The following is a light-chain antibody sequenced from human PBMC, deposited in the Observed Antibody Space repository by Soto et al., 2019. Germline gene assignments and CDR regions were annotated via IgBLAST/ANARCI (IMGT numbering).Light chain of an antibody. CDR3: MIWHTSTVV. J-gene: IGLJ2*01. V-gene: IGLV5-45*02. Sequence: QTVVTQPSSLSASPGASVSLTCTLRSGINVDSYRGYWYQQKPGSPPQYLLRYKSDSDKHQGSGVPSRFSGSKDASANAGILLISGLQSEDEAHYYCMIWHTSTVVFGGGTKLTVL. CDR1: SGINVDSYR. CDR2: YKSDSDK.